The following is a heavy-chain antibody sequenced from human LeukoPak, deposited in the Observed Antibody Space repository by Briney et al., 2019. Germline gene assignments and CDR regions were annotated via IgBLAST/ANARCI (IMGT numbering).Heavy chain of an antibody. CDR1: GGSISSGGYY. Sequence: SETLSLTCTVSGGSISSGGYYWSWIRQHPGKGLEWIGYIYYSGSTYYNPSLKSRVTISVDTSKNQFSLELSSVTAADTAVYYCARERMTAILSYYYYYGMDVWGQGTTVTVSS. J-gene: IGHJ6*02. D-gene: IGHD2-21*02. CDR3: ARERMTAILSYYYYYGMDV. V-gene: IGHV4-31*03. CDR2: IYYSGST.